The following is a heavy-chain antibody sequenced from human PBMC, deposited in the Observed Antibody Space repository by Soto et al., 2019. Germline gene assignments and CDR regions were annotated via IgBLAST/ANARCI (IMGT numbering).Heavy chain of an antibody. V-gene: IGHV1-69*06. CDR1: GGTFSSYA. J-gene: IGHJ4*02. CDR2: IIPIFGTA. D-gene: IGHD2-21*02. Sequence: QVQQVQSGAEVKKPGSSVKVSCKASGGTFSSYAISWVRQAPGQGLEWMGGIIPIFGTANYAQKFQGRVTITADKSTSTAYMELSSLRSEDTAVYYCASSSCRGGDCYSSDYWGQGTLVTVSS. CDR3: ASSSCRGGDCYSSDY.